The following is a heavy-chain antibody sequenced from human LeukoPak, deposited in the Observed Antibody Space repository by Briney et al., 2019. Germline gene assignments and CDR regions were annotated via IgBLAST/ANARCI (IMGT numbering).Heavy chain of an antibody. Sequence: GGSLRLSCAASGFTFSSYWMHWVRQAPGKGLVWVSRINSDGGSTTYADSVKGRFTISRDNAKNSLYLQMNSLRAEDTAVYYCARAGSSGWYYFDYWGQGTLVTVSS. CDR1: GFTFSSYW. V-gene: IGHV3-74*01. D-gene: IGHD6-19*01. CDR3: ARAGSSGWYYFDY. CDR2: INSDGGST. J-gene: IGHJ4*02.